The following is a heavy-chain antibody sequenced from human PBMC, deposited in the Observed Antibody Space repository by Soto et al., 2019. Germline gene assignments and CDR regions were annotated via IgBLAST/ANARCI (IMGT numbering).Heavy chain of an antibody. CDR3: ASGSLYGSGSYPVDY. D-gene: IGHD3-10*01. CDR2: IIPLFGTL. V-gene: IGHV1-69*06. CDR1: GGTFNNHL. Sequence: GASVKVSCKASGGTFNNHLISWVRQAPGQGLEWVGTIIPLFGTLNYAQRFQGRVTLSADRSTSTAYMELSSLRSDDTAVYYCASGSLYGSGSYPVDYWGQGTLVTVSS. J-gene: IGHJ4*01.